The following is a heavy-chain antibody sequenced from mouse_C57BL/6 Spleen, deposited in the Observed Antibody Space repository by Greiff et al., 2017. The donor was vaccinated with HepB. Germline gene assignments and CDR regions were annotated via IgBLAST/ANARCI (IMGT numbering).Heavy chain of an antibody. V-gene: IGHV1-15*01. J-gene: IGHJ2*01. CDR2: IDPETGGT. CDR3: TRDTTNFDY. Sequence: QVQLQQSGAELVRPGASVTLSCKASGYTFTDYEMHWVKQTPVHGLEWIGAIDPETGGTAYNQKFKGKAILTADKSSSTAYMELRSLTSEDSAVYYCTRDTTNFDYWGQGTTLTVSS. D-gene: IGHD1-1*01. CDR1: GYTFTDYE.